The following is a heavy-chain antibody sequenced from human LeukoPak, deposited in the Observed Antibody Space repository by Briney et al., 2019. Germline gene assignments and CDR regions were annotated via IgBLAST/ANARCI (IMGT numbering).Heavy chain of an antibody. Sequence: SETLSLTCTVSGGSISSYYWSWIRQPPGNGLEWLGYIYYSGSTNYNPSLKSRVTISVDTSTNQFSLKLSSVTAADTAVYYCARATTRGYYFDYWGQGTLVTVSS. CDR2: IYYSGST. D-gene: IGHD4-17*01. V-gene: IGHV4-59*01. J-gene: IGHJ4*02. CDR1: GGSISSYY. CDR3: ARATTRGYYFDY.